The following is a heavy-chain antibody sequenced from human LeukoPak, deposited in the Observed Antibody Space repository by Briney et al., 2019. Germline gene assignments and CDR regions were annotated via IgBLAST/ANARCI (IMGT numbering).Heavy chain of an antibody. CDR1: GFTFSSYA. Sequence: PGGSPRLSCAASGFTFSSYAMSWVRQAPGRGLEWVSAISGSGGSTYYADSVKGRFTNSRDNSKNTLYLQMNSLRAEDTAVYYCAKFEFGEFDWGRGTLVTVSS. V-gene: IGHV3-23*01. D-gene: IGHD3-10*01. CDR2: ISGSGGST. J-gene: IGHJ4*02. CDR3: AKFEFGEFD.